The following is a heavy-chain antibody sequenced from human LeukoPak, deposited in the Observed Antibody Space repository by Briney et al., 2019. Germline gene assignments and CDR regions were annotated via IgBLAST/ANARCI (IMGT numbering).Heavy chain of an antibody. D-gene: IGHD2-2*01. V-gene: IGHV1-2*02. Sequence: ASVKVSCKASGYTFTGYYMHWVRQAPGQGLEWMGWINPNSGGKNYAQKFQGRVTMTRDTSISTAYMELSRLRSDDTAVYYCAREEFYCSSTSCYSLHDQNWFDPWGQGTLVTVSS. CDR1: GYTFTGYY. CDR2: INPNSGGK. CDR3: AREEFYCSSTSCYSLHDQNWFDP. J-gene: IGHJ5*02.